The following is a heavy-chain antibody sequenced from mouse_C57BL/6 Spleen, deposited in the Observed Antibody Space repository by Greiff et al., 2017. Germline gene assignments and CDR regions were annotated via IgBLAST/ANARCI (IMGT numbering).Heavy chain of an antibody. V-gene: IGHV1-64*01. Sequence: QVQLKQPGAELVKPGASVKLSCKASGYTFTSYWMHWVKQRPGQGLEWIGMIHPNSGSTNYNEKFKSKATLTVDKSSSTAYMQLSSLTSEDSAVYYCARGTTAPNYYAMDYWGQGTSVTVSS. CDR2: IHPNSGST. J-gene: IGHJ4*01. CDR1: GYTFTSYW. CDR3: ARGTTAPNYYAMDY. D-gene: IGHD1-2*01.